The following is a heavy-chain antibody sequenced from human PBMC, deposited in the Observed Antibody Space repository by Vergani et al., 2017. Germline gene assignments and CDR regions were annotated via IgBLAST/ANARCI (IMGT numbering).Heavy chain of an antibody. CDR2: IRYDGSNK. V-gene: IGHV3-30*02. D-gene: IGHD6-19*01. CDR1: GFTFSSYA. J-gene: IGHJ4*02. CDR3: AKGRSGGCGGLDY. Sequence: QVQLVESGGGVVQPGGSLRLSCAASGFTFSSYAMHWVRQAPGKGLEWVAFIRYDGSNKYYPDSVKGRFTISRDNSKNTLYLQMNSLRAEDTAVYYCAKGRSGGCGGLDYWGQGSLATVSS.